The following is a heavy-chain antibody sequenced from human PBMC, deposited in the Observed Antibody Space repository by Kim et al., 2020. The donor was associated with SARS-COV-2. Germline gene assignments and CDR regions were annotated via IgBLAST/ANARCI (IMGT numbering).Heavy chain of an antibody. Sequence: SVKVSCKASGGTFSSYAISWVRQAPGQGLEWMGRIIPILGIANYAQKFQGRVTITADKSTSTAYMELSSLRSEDTAVYYCARRGDGYNRYFDYWGQGTL. CDR3: ARRGDGYNRYFDY. V-gene: IGHV1-69*04. CDR1: GGTFSSYA. CDR2: IIPILGIA. D-gene: IGHD5-12*01. J-gene: IGHJ4*02.